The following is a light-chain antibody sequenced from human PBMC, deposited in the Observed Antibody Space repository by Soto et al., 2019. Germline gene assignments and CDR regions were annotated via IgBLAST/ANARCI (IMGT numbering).Light chain of an antibody. V-gene: IGLV1-47*01. CDR2: ENN. Sequence: QSALTQPPSVSGTPGQRVSISCSGSSSNIGSSDVYWYQQLPGTAPKLFIYENNRRPPGVPDRFSGSKSGTSASLAISGLRSEDEADYYCATWDDSLSGPVFGGGTKLTVL. J-gene: IGLJ2*01. CDR3: ATWDDSLSGPV. CDR1: SSNIGSSD.